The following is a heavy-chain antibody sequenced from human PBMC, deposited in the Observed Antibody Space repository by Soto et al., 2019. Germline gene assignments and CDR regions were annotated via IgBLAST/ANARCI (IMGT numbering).Heavy chain of an antibody. CDR1: GGTFSSYA. CDR3: AREYYGSGSYYNVMGY. V-gene: IGHV1-69*06. Sequence: GASVKVSCKASGGTFSSYAISWVRQAPGQGLEWMGGIIPIFGTANYAQKFQGRVTITADKSTSTAYMELSSLRSEDTAVYYCAREYYGSGSYYNVMGYWGRGTLVTVSS. CDR2: IIPIFGTA. J-gene: IGHJ4*01. D-gene: IGHD3-10*01.